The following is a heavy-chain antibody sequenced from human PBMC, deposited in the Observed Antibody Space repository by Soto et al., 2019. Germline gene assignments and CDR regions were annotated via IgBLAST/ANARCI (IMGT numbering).Heavy chain of an antibody. CDR1: GFTFSNAW. Sequence: PGGSLRLSCAASGFTFSNAWMNWVRQAPGKGLEWVGRIKSKTDGGTTDYAAPVKGRFTISRDDSKNTLYLQMNSLKTEDTAVYYCTTPLYYDSSGYPDYWGQGTLVTVSS. J-gene: IGHJ4*02. V-gene: IGHV3-15*07. CDR2: IKSKTDGGTT. D-gene: IGHD3-22*01. CDR3: TTPLYYDSSGYPDY.